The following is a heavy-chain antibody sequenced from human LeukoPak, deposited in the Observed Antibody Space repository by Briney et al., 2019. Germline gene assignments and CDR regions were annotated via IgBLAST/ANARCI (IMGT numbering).Heavy chain of an antibody. Sequence: GASVKVSCKASGYTFTSYGISWVRQAPGQGLEWMGWISAYNGNTNYAQKLQGRVTMTTDTSTRTAYMELKSMRSDDTAVYYCAGHCSGGSCYSFPLVYWGQGTLVTVSS. CDR3: AGHCSGGSCYSFPLVY. J-gene: IGHJ4*02. CDR2: ISAYNGNT. V-gene: IGHV1-18*01. D-gene: IGHD2-15*01. CDR1: GYTFTSYG.